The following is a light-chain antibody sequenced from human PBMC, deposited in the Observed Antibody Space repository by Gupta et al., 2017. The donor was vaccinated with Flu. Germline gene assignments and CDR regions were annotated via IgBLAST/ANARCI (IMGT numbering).Light chain of an antibody. J-gene: IGKJ1*01. CDR2: GAS. Sequence: ATRSWSTGESATSYCRASKSVSSSYLAWYQQKPGQAPRLLIYGASSRDTGIPDRFSGSGSGTDFTLTISRLEPEDFAVYYCQQYGSSPRTFGQGTKVEIK. CDR3: QQYGSSPRT. CDR1: KSVSSSY. V-gene: IGKV3-20*01.